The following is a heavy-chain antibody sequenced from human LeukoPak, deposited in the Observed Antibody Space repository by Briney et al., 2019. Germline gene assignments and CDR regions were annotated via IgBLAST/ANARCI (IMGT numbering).Heavy chain of an antibody. J-gene: IGHJ4*02. CDR2: IKQDGSEK. Sequence: LSGGSLRVSCAASGFTFNNYWMSWVRQAPGKGLEWVATIKQDGSEKYYVDSVKGRFTISRDNAKNSLYLQMNSLRAEDTALYYCAKCHYDSSGPIDYWGQGTLVTVSS. CDR1: GFTFNNYW. V-gene: IGHV3-7*03. D-gene: IGHD3-22*01. CDR3: AKCHYDSSGPIDY.